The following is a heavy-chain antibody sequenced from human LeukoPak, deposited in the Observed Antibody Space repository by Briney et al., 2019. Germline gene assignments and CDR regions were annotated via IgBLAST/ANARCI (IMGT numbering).Heavy chain of an antibody. CDR1: GGSLSSGGYS. J-gene: IGHJ3*02. CDR2: IYHSGST. V-gene: IGHV4-30-2*01. D-gene: IGHD3-10*01. CDR3: ARGHYYGSGSYYLGAFDI. Sequence: SETLSLTCAVSGGSLSSGGYSWSWLRQPPGTGLEWIGYIYHSGSTYYNPSLKSRVTISVDRSKNQFSLKLSSVTAADTAVYYCARGHYYGSGSYYLGAFDIWGQGTMVTVSS.